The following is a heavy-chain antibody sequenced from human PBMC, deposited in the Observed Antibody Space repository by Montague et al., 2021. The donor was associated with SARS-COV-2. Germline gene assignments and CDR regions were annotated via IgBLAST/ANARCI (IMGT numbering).Heavy chain of an antibody. D-gene: IGHD5-12*01. CDR2: VYHSGYT. Sequence: SETLSLTCSVSGFSISSGFYWAWIRQSPGKGPVWIGTVYHSGYTXYNPSLKGRVTVSIVTSKNRFSLTVTSVTAADTAVYFCARRGYTGSDYFDYWGQGTLVTVSS. CDR3: ARRGYTGSDYFDY. J-gene: IGHJ4*01. V-gene: IGHV4-38-2*01. CDR1: GFSISSGFY.